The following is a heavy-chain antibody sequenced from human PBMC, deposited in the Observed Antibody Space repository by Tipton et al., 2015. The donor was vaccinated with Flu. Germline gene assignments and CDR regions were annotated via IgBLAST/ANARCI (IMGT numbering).Heavy chain of an antibody. V-gene: IGHV5-10-1*01. CDR3: ARGPYWVTMVRGVKSYYYMDV. J-gene: IGHJ6*03. Sequence: QLVQPGAEVKKPGESLRISCKGSGYSFTSYWISWVRQMPGKGLEWMGRIDPSDSYTNYSPSFQGHVTISADKSISTAYLQWSSLKASDTAMYYCARGPYWVTMVRGVKSYYYMDVWGKGTTVTVSS. CDR1: GYSFTSYW. D-gene: IGHD3-10*01. CDR2: IDPSDSYT.